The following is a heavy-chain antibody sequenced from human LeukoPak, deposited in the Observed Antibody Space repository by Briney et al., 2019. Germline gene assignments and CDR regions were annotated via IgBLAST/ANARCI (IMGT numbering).Heavy chain of an antibody. CDR2: TYTSGST. CDR3: ARAPYYGSGSYSFDY. J-gene: IGHJ4*02. CDR1: GGSISSYY. Sequence: SETLSLTCTVSGGSISSYYWSWIRQPAGKGLEWIGRTYTSGSTNYNPSLKSRVTMSVDTSKNQFSLKLSSVTAADTAVYYCARAPYYGSGSYSFDYWGQGTLVTVSS. V-gene: IGHV4-4*07. D-gene: IGHD3-10*01.